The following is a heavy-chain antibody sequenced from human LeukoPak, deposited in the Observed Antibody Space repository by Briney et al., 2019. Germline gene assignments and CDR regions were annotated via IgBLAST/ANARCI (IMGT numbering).Heavy chain of an antibody. CDR1: GFTFSNTW. Sequence: GGSLRLSCAASGFTFSNTWMNWVRQAPGKGLEWVGRIQSKTDGGTTEYAAPVKGRFTISRDDSKTTLYLQMNSLKTEDTAVYYCATLTVRGVINIWGQGTLVAVSS. V-gene: IGHV3-15*01. J-gene: IGHJ4*02. CDR2: IQSKTDGGTT. D-gene: IGHD3-10*01. CDR3: ATLTVRGVINI.